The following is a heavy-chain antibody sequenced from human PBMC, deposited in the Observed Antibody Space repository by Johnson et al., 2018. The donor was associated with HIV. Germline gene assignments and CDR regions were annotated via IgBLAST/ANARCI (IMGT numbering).Heavy chain of an antibody. J-gene: IGHJ3*02. Sequence: QVQLVESGGGLVKPGGSLRLSCAVSGFTFSDFYMSWIRQAPGKGLEWVSYISSSGGTIYYADPVKGRFTISRDNSKNSLYLQMNSLRAEDTAVYYCAREFRYSSSPAHYAFDIWGQGTKVTVSS. CDR1: GFTFSDFY. D-gene: IGHD6-6*01. CDR2: ISSSGGTI. CDR3: AREFRYSSSPAHYAFDI. V-gene: IGHV3-11*01.